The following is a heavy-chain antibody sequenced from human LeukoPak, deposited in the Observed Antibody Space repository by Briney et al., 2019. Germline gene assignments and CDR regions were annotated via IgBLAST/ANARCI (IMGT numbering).Heavy chain of an antibody. D-gene: IGHD3-22*01. Sequence: GGSLRLSCAASGFTFSNYGMHWVRQVPGKGLEWVSAIWFDGIRKYYADSVKGRLTISRDNSKNTLYLQMNSLRAEDTAVYYCAGDLEDSSPFGAFDMWGQGTMVTVSS. CDR1: GFTFSNYG. J-gene: IGHJ3*02. CDR2: IWFDGIRK. V-gene: IGHV3-33*01. CDR3: AGDLEDSSPFGAFDM.